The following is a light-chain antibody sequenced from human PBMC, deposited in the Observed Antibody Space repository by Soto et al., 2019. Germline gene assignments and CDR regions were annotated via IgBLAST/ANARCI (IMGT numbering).Light chain of an antibody. J-gene: IGLJ3*02. CDR1: NRDVGSYNL. CDR2: EVR. CDR3: SSYTTTSTLV. V-gene: IGLV2-14*01. Sequence: QSVLTQPASASGSPGQSITIACTGTNRDVGSYNLVSWYQQRPGEAPKLIISEVRNRPSGISYRFTGSKSGNTASLTISGLQAEDEADYYCSSYTTTSTLVFGGGTKVTVL.